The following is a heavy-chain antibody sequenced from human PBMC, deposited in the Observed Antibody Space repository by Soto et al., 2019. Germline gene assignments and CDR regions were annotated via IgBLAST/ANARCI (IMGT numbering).Heavy chain of an antibody. CDR2: ICDDGSRT. J-gene: IGHJ5*01. CDR3: VKGGWLDF. D-gene: IGHD3-16*01. V-gene: IGHV3-23*01. Sequence: PGGSLRLSCAASGFTFNTFEMSWVRQAPGRGLEWVSFICDDGSRTYYADAVKGRFTISRDNSKYTLYLQMNSLTAEDTAVYACVKGGWLDFWGQGTLVTVSS. CDR1: GFTFNTFE.